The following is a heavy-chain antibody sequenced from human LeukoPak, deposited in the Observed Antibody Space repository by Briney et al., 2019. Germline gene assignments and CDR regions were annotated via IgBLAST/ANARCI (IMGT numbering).Heavy chain of an antibody. CDR1: RFTFANYA. CDR2: MSGIGGFV. CDR3: ARDDYSDSPTYYNGMDV. J-gene: IGHJ6*02. D-gene: IGHD4/OR15-4a*01. Sequence: GGSLRLSCAASRFTFANYAMSWVRQAPGKGLEWVSSMSGIGGFVHYADSVKGRFTISRDNAKSSLYLQMNSLRAEDTAVYFCARDDYSDSPTYYNGMDVWGQGTAVTVSS. V-gene: IGHV3-21*01.